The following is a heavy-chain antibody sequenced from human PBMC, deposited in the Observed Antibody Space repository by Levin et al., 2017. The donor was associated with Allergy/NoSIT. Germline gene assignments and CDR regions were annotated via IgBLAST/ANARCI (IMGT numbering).Heavy chain of an antibody. Sequence: SETLSLTCAVSGASISSDGHSWSWIRQPAGKGLEWIGFIHHSGRTHYNPSLRSRITMSVDRSKDQVSLKLSSVTAADTAVYFCARGIASRTYFDLWGQGTLVTVS. CDR3: ARGIASRTYFDL. J-gene: IGHJ5*02. D-gene: IGHD6-6*01. V-gene: IGHV4-30-2*01. CDR2: IHHSGRT. CDR1: GASISSDGHS.